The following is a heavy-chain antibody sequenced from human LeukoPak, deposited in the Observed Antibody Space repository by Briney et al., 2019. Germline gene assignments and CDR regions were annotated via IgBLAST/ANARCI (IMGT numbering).Heavy chain of an antibody. D-gene: IGHD3-16*02. Sequence: SETLSLTCAVSGDSISSSHWWSWVRQPPGKGLEWIGRIYHTGTTNYNPSLKSRVTISVDTSKNQFSLKLSSVTAADTAVYYCARGPRGSYRYQGFDYWGQGTLVTVSS. CDR1: GDSISSSHW. CDR3: ARGPRGSYRYQGFDY. CDR2: IYHTGTT. V-gene: IGHV4-4*02. J-gene: IGHJ4*02.